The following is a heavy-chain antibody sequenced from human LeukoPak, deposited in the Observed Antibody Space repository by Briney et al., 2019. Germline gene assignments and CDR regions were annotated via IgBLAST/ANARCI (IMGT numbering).Heavy chain of an antibody. Sequence: PGGSLRLSCAASGFTFTSNYMSWVRQAPGKGLQWVSVIFSGGSTYYSDSVRGRFTASRDNSKNTLFLQMNSLRADDTAVYYCARARIVGATRYFDYWGQGTLVTVSS. J-gene: IGHJ4*02. V-gene: IGHV3-53*01. CDR2: IFSGGST. D-gene: IGHD1-26*01. CDR3: ARARIVGATRYFDY. CDR1: GFTFTSNY.